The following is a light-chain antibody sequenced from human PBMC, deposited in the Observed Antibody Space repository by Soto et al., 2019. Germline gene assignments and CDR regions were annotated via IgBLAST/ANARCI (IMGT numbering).Light chain of an antibody. V-gene: IGKV1-33*01. CDR3: QQYYGLPPHT. CDR2: HAS. CDR1: QNITNN. Sequence: IQMTQSPTSLSASIGDRVTITCQASQNITNNLSWYQQKPGKAPNLLIYHASKLAKGVTSRFSGSGSGTDFSFIITSLQREDLATYYCQQYYGLPPHTFGQGTRLEI. J-gene: IGKJ5*01.